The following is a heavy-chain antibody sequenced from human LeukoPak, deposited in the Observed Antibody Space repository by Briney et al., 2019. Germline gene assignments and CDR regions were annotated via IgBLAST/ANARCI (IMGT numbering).Heavy chain of an antibody. Sequence: PGGSLRLSCAASGFTFSSYWMNWARQDPGKGLEWVASINQNGNVNYYVDSVKGRFTISRDNAKNSLYLQMSNLRAEDTAVYFCARGGGLDVWGQGATVTVSS. CDR2: INQNGNVN. V-gene: IGHV3-7*03. J-gene: IGHJ6*02. CDR3: ARGGGLDV. CDR1: GFTFSSYW. D-gene: IGHD3-16*01.